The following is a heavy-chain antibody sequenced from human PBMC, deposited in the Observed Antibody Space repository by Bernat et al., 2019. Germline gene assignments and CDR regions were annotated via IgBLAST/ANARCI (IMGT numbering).Heavy chain of an antibody. CDR1: GFTFNNYG. J-gene: IGHJ6*03. Sequence: QVQLVESGGGVVQPGRSLRLSCAASGFTFNNYGMHWVRQAPGKGLEWVAAVSYDGSNQYYADSVKGRFTVSRDNSKDTLYLQVNSLRAEDTAVYYCAKDSWGTEYFYYMDVWGQGATVTVSS. CDR2: VSYDGSNQ. D-gene: IGHD7-27*01. V-gene: IGHV3-30*18. CDR3: AKDSWGTEYFYYMDV.